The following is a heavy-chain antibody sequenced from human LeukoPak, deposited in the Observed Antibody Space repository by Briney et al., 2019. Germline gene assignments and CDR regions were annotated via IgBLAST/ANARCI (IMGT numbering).Heavy chain of an antibody. CDR2: ISYDGSNK. V-gene: IGHV3-30*03. D-gene: IGHD6-13*01. Sequence: GGSLRLSCVASEFTFRSYDMHWVRQAPGKGLEWVAVISYDGSNKDYADSVKGRFTISRDNTKNTLFLQMNGLRAEDTAVYYCARRSLDSWYLPYYFDYWGQGTLVTVSS. CDR3: ARRSLDSWYLPYYFDY. CDR1: EFTFRSYD. J-gene: IGHJ4*02.